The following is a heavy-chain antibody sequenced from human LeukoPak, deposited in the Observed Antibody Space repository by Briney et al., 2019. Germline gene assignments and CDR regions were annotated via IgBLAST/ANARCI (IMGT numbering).Heavy chain of an antibody. CDR3: ARVTDYGGLWY. CDR1: GGSISSGDYY. J-gene: IGHJ4*02. CDR2: IYYSGST. D-gene: IGHD4-23*01. Sequence: SQSLSLTCTVSGGSISSGDYYWSWIRQPPGKGLEWIGYIYYSGSTYYNPSLKSRVTISVDTSKNQFSLKLSSVTAADTAVYYCARVTDYGGLWYWGQGTLVTVSS. V-gene: IGHV4-30-4*01.